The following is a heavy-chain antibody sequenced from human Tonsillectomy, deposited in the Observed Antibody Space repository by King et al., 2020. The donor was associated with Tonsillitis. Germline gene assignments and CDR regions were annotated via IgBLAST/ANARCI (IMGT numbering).Heavy chain of an antibody. Sequence: QLQESGPGLVKPSETLSLTCTVSGGSISSSSYYWGWIRQPPGKGLEWIGSIYYSGNTYYNRSLKSRLTISIDTSKNQFSLKLSYVTAADTAVYYCARQRGYCSGGSCFPHTEYFQYWGQGSLVTVSS. V-gene: IGHV4-39*07. CDR1: GGSISSSSYY. CDR3: ARQRGYCSGGSCFPHTEYFQY. D-gene: IGHD2-15*01. J-gene: IGHJ1*01. CDR2: IYYSGNT.